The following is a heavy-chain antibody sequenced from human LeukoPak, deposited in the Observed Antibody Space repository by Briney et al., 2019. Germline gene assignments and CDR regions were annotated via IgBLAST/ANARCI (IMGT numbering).Heavy chain of an antibody. V-gene: IGHV1-8*03. CDR1: GYTFTSYD. D-gene: IGHD3-3*01. J-gene: IGHJ5*02. Sequence: ASVKVSCKASGYTFTSYDINWVRQATGQGLEWMGWMNLNSGNTGYAQKFQGRVTITRNTSISTAYMELSSLRSEDTAVYYCARGGITIFGVVIAWFDPWGQGTLVTVSS. CDR2: MNLNSGNT. CDR3: ARGGITIFGVVIAWFDP.